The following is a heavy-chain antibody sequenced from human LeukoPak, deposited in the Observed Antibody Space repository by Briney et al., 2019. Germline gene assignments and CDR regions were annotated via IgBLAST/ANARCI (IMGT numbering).Heavy chain of an antibody. D-gene: IGHD2-2*01. V-gene: IGHV1-24*01. CDR2: LDVEDDEP. CDR1: GYRLSELS. CDR3: ATEATSPDCNYYMDV. Sequence: ASVKVSCKVSGYRLSELSMHWVRQAPGQGLEWMGGLDVEDDEPIYAQKFQGRVIMTEDTSTDTAYMELSSLRSEDTAVYYCATEATSPDCNYYMDVWGKGTTVTVSS. J-gene: IGHJ6*03.